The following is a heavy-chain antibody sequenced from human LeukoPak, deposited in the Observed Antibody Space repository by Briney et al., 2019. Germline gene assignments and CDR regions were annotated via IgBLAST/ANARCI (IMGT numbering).Heavy chain of an antibody. CDR3: ARDGGSSSSGDWFDP. CDR1: GGSISSYY. CDR2: IYTSGST. D-gene: IGHD6-6*01. J-gene: IGHJ5*02. V-gene: IGHV4-4*07. Sequence: SETLSLTCTVSGGSISSYYWSWFRQPAGKGLEWIGRIYTSGSTNYNPSLKSRVTISVDKSKNQFSLKLSSVTAADTAVYYCARDGGSSSSGDWFDPWGQGTLVTVSS.